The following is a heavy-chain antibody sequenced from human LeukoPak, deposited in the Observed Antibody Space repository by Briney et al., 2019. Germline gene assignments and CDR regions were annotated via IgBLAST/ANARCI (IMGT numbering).Heavy chain of an antibody. J-gene: IGHJ6*02. CDR3: ARVIGSSYYYDSSGYYSYYYYGMDV. D-gene: IGHD3-22*01. Sequence: PGGSLRLSCAASGFTFSSYGMPWVRQAPGKGLEWVAVIWYDGSNKYYADSVKGRFTISRDNSKNTLYLQMNSLRAEDTAVYYCARVIGSSYYYDSSGYYSYYYYGMDVWGQGTTVTVSS. CDR2: IWYDGSNK. CDR1: GFTFSSYG. V-gene: IGHV3-33*01.